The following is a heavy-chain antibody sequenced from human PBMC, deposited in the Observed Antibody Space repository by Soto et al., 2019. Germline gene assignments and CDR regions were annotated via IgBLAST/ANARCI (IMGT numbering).Heavy chain of an antibody. CDR2: INHKGDT. V-gene: IGHV4-34*01. D-gene: IGHD2-21*01. Sequence: QVQLHQWGAGLLKPSETLSLTCGVSGGPLSDYNWNWIRQSPGKGPEWIGEINHKGDTNHSPSLKSRVTMSVDTTTSQFSLKLRSMTAADTAVHYCATNTKFIFEYWGQGALVTVSS. CDR1: GGPLSDYN. CDR3: ATNTKFIFEY. J-gene: IGHJ4*02.